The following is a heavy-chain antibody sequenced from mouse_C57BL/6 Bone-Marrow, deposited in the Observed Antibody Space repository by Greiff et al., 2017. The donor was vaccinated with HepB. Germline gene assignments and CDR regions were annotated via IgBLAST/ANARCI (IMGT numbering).Heavy chain of an antibody. CDR2: ISDGGSYT. CDR3: ARDPDYYGPDY. CDR1: GFTFSSYA. J-gene: IGHJ2*01. V-gene: IGHV5-4*01. D-gene: IGHD1-1*01. Sequence: EVMLVESGGGLVKPGGSLKLSCAASGFTFSSYAMSWVRQTPEKRLEWVATISDGGSYTYYPDNVKGRFTISRDNAKNNLYLQMSHLKSEDTAMYYCARDPDYYGPDYWGQGTTLTVSS.